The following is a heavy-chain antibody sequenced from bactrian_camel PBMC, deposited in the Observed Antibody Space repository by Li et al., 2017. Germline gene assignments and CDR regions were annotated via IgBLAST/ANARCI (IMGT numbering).Heavy chain of an antibody. CDR3: AADGGNWSSGCLQWADDFSY. CDR1: GLTYRPYC. V-gene: IGHV3S59*01. D-gene: IGHD2*01. Sequence: VQLVESGGGSVQAGGSLTLSCVVTGLTYRPYCMGWFRQAPGKEHEGVAIIESVGATTYADSVKGRFTISQDSAKKTLFLQMNSLKPEDTAMYYCAADGGNWSSGCLQWADDFSYWGQGTQVTVS. CDR2: IIESVGAT. J-gene: IGHJ6*01.